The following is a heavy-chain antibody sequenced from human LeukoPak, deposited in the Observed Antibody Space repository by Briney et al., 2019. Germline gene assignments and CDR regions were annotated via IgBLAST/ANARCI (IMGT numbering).Heavy chain of an antibody. D-gene: IGHD3-22*01. CDR1: GASINIRYHY. V-gene: IGHV4-39*01. Sequence: SETLSLTCTVSGASINIRYHYWGWIRQSPGKGLEWIGSMDYTGETYYSPSLQSRVTISVDTSKNQFSLKLSSVTAADTAVYYCARQSGVTMIVVVADDAFDIWGQGTMVTVSS. CDR2: MDYTGET. J-gene: IGHJ3*02. CDR3: ARQSGVTMIVVVADDAFDI.